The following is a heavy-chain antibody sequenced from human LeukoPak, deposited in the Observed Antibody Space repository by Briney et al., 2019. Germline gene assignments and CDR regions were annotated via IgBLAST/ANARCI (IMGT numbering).Heavy chain of an antibody. Sequence: AGGSLRLSCAASGFTFSSYSMNWVRQAPGKGLEWVSSISSSSSYIYYADSVKSRFTISRDNAKNSLYLQMNSLRSEDTAVYYCARAMGLAGPPYYFDYWGQGTLVTVSS. CDR1: GFTFSSYS. V-gene: IGHV3-21*01. J-gene: IGHJ4*02. D-gene: IGHD5-24*01. CDR3: ARAMGLAGPPYYFDY. CDR2: ISSSSSYI.